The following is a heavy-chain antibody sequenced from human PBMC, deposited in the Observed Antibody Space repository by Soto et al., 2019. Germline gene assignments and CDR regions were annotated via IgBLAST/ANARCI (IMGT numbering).Heavy chain of an antibody. V-gene: IGHV3-11*06. J-gene: IGHJ6*02. Sequence: GSLRLYCAASGFTFSDYYMNWIRQAPGKGLEWVSYISSSSSYTNYAGSVKGRFTISRDNAKNLLYLQMNSLRAEDTAVYYCARDRIGDYYYYGMDVWGQGTTVTVSS. CDR3: ARDRIGDYYYYGMDV. CDR1: GFTFSDYY. CDR2: ISSSSSYT.